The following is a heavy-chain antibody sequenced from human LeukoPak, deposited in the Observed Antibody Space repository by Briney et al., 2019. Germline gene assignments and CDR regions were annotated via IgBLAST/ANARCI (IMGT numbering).Heavy chain of an antibody. CDR2: INHSGST. V-gene: IGHV4-34*01. J-gene: IGHJ3*02. CDR3: AKSNGYGLVDI. D-gene: IGHD3-10*01. CDR1: GESFSGYY. Sequence: SETLSLTCAVFGESFSGYYWSWIRQPPGKGLEWIGEINHSGSTNYNPSLKSRVTISIDTSKNQFSLKLNSVTAADTAVYYCAKSNGYGLVDIWGQGTMVTVSS.